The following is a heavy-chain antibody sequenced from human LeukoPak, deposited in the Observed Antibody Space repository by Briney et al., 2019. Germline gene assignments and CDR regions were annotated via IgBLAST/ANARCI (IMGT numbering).Heavy chain of an antibody. D-gene: IGHD6-19*01. V-gene: IGHV3-30-3*01. J-gene: IGHJ4*02. CDR2: ISYDGSNK. CDR3: ARVIAVAGTSDY. Sequence: GGSRRLSCAASGFTFSSYAMHWVRQAPGKGLEWVAVISYDGSNKYYADSVKGRFTISRDNSKNTLYLQMNSLRAEDTAVYYCARVIAVAGTSDYWGQGTLVTVSS. CDR1: GFTFSSYA.